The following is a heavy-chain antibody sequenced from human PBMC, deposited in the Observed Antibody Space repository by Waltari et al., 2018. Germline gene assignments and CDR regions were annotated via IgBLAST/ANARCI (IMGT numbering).Heavy chain of an antibody. CDR1: GGSISSYY. V-gene: IGHV4-59*01. J-gene: IGHJ5*02. D-gene: IGHD6-13*01. CDR2: IYYSGST. Sequence: QVQLQESGPGLVKPSETLSLTCTVSGGSISSYYWSWIRQPPGKGLEWIGYIYYSGSTNYNPSLKSRVTISVDTSKNQFSLKLSSVTAADTAVYYCARVTQQQLVEPRWFDPWGQGTLVTVSS. CDR3: ARVTQQQLVEPRWFDP.